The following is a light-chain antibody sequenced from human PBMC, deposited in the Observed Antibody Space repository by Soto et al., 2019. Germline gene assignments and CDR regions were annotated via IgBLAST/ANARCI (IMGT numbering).Light chain of an antibody. Sequence: QSVLTQSPSASGTPGQRVTISCSGNIVNIGRNYVYWYQQFPGTAPRLLIYRAEQRPSGVPDRFSGSKSGTSASLAISGLRSEDEAAYYCAAWDDTVNGLVFGGGTKVTVL. V-gene: IGLV1-47*01. CDR1: IVNIGRNY. J-gene: IGLJ2*01. CDR3: AAWDDTVNGLV. CDR2: RAE.